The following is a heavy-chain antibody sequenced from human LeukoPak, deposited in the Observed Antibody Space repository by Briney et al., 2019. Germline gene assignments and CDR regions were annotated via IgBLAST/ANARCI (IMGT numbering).Heavy chain of an antibody. V-gene: IGHV4-34*01. CDR1: GGSFSGYY. J-gene: IGHJ3*02. CDR3: AIGTHDKSGAFDI. D-gene: IGHD1-14*01. Sequence: SETLSLTCAVYGGSFSGYYWSWIRQPPGKGLEWIGEINHSGSTNYNPSLKSRVTISVDTSKNQFSLKLSSVTAADTAVYYCAIGTHDKSGAFDIWGQGTMVTVSS. CDR2: INHSGST.